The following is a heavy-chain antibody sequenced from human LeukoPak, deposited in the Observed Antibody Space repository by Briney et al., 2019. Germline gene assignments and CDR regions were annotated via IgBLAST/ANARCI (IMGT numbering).Heavy chain of an antibody. J-gene: IGHJ6*02. CDR1: GGTFSSYA. CDR2: VIPILGIA. CDR3: ARGLSSTSALGGLDYYGMDV. Sequence: SVKVSCKASGGTFSSYAISWVGQAPGQGLEWMGRVIPILGIANYAQKFQNRVPITADKSTSTAYMELSSLRSEDTAVYYCARGLSSTSALGGLDYYGMDVWGQGTTVTVSS. V-gene: IGHV1-69*04. D-gene: IGHD2-2*01.